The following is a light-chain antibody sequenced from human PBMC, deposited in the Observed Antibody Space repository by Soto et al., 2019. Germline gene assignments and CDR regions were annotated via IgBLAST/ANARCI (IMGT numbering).Light chain of an antibody. CDR2: GAS. CDR1: ESVRNNS. V-gene: IGKV3-20*01. Sequence: LILTQSPGTLSLSPGERATLSCRASESVRNNSLAWYQQHPGQAPRLLIFGASRATGIPDRFTGTGSGADFSLTISRLEPDDSAVYFCHHYGYGADTFGQGTKLEIK. CDR3: HHYGYGADT. J-gene: IGKJ2*01.